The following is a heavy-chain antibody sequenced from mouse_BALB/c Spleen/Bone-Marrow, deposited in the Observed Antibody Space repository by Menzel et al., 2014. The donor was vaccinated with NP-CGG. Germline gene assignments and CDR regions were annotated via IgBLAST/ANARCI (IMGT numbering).Heavy chain of an antibody. CDR1: GFTFSNYG. V-gene: IGHV5-6-3*01. CDR3: ARGLYYFAYGPGFAY. J-gene: IGHJ3*01. CDR2: INRNGGTT. D-gene: IGHD2-1*01. Sequence: EVKLVESGGGLVQPGGSLKLSCAASGFTFSNYGMSWVRQTPDKRLDLVATINRNGGTTYYPDSVKGRFTISRDDAKDTRYLRMSSLKSEDTAMYFCARGLYYFAYGPGFAYWGQGTLVTVSA.